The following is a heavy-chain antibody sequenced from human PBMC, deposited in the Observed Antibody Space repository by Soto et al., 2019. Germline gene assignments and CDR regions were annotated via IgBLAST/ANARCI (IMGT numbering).Heavy chain of an antibody. CDR2: IYYSGST. V-gene: IGHV4-31*03. J-gene: IGHJ6*02. D-gene: IGHD3-10*01. CDR1: GGSIRSGGDY. CDR3: ASPGIPVSIWFGELLGYYYYGMDV. Sequence: SETLSLTYTVSGGSIRSGGDYWSWIRQHPGKGMEWIGYIYYSGSTYYNPSLKSRVTISVDTSKNQFSLKLSSVTAADTAVYYCASPGIPVSIWFGELLGYYYYGMDVWGQGTTVTVSS.